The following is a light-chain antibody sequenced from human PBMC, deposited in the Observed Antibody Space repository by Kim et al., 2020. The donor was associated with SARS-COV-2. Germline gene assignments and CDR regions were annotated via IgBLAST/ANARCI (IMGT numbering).Light chain of an antibody. J-gene: IGLJ2*01. CDR1: NSNIGRNT. V-gene: IGLV1-44*01. CDR2: NND. Sequence: QSVLTQPPSASGTPGQRVTISCSGSNSNIGRNTVNWYQQLPGTAPKLLIYNNDQRPSGVPDRFSGSKSGASASLAISGLRSEDDANYYCAVWADNRDLLFGGGTKVTVL. CDR3: AVWADNRDLL.